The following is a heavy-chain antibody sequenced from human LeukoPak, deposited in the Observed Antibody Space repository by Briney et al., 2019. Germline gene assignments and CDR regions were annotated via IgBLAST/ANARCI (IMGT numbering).Heavy chain of an antibody. CDR3: ATSYDMGWLIGY. CDR1: GSTFGNYY. CDR2: IKHDGNWK. Sequence: GGSLRLSCAASGSTFGNYYMSRVRQAPGKGLEWVANIKHDGNWKFYADSVKGRFTVSRDNAEKSVYLHMSSLRAEDTAMYYCATSYDMGWLIGYWGQGTLVTVSS. D-gene: IGHD3/OR15-3a*01. V-gene: IGHV3-7*03. J-gene: IGHJ4*02.